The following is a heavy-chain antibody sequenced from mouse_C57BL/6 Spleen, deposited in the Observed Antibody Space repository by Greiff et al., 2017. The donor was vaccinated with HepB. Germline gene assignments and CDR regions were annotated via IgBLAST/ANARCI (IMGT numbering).Heavy chain of an antibody. J-gene: IGHJ4*01. CDR3: ARGAITTVVATGGAMDY. V-gene: IGHV1-52*01. CDR1: GYTFTSYW. Sequence: QVQLQQPGAELVRPGSSVKLSCKASGYTFTSYWMHWVKQRPIQGLEWIGNIDPSDSETHYNQKFKDKATLTVDKSSSTAYMQLSSLTSEDSAVYYCARGAITTVVATGGAMDYWGQGTSVTVSS. D-gene: IGHD1-1*01. CDR2: IDPSDSET.